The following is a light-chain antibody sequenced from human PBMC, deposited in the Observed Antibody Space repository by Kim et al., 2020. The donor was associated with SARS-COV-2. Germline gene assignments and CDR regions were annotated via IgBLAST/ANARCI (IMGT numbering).Light chain of an antibody. CDR2: EVS. CDR1: SSDVGNYDR. CDR3: CSKTSSTTYV. J-gene: IGLJ1*01. Sequence: QSALTQPHSVSVSPGQTVTISCTGTSSDVGNYDRVSWYQQSPGTAPKVIIYEVSKRPSGVPDRFSGSKSRNTASLTISGLQAEDEAEYYCCSKTSSTTYVFGTGTKVTVL. V-gene: IGLV2-18*02.